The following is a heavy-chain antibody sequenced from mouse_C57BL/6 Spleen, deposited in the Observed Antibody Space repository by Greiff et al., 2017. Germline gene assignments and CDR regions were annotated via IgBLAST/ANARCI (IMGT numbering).Heavy chain of an antibody. V-gene: IGHV1-69*01. D-gene: IGHD2-4*01. CDR2: LDPSDSYT. CDR1: GYTFTSYW. Sequence: VQLQQPGAELVMPGASVKLSCKASGYTFTSYWMHWVKQRPGQGLEWIGELDPSDSYTNYNQKFKGKSPLTVDKSSSTAYMQRSSLTSEDSAVYYCARSRDRLPYFDYWGQGTTLTVSS. CDR3: ARSRDRLPYFDY. J-gene: IGHJ2*01.